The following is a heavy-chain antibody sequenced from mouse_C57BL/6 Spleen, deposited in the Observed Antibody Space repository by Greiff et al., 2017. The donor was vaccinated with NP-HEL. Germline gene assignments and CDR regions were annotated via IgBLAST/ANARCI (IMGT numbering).Heavy chain of an antibody. Sequence: QVQLQQSGPELVKPGASVKTSCKASGYAFSSSWMNWVKQRPGKGLEWIGRIYPGDGDTNYNGKFKGKATLTADKSSSTAYMQLSSLTSEDSAVYFCARRDGNYAMDYWGQGTSVTVSS. CDR1: GYAFSSSW. CDR3: ARRDGNYAMDY. CDR2: IYPGDGDT. D-gene: IGHD2-1*01. J-gene: IGHJ4*01. V-gene: IGHV1-82*01.